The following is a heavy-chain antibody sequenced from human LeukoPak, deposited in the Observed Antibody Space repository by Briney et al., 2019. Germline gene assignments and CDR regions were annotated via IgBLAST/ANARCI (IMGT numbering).Heavy chain of an antibody. CDR2: IGGSGGSP. CDR1: GFTFSTYV. CDR3: AKGGIGSSSGLDY. Sequence: PGGSLRLSCAASGFTFSTYVTTWVRQAPGKGLEWVSSIGGSGGSPYHGNSVKGRFSISRDNSKNTLCLQMNSLRDEDTAVYYCAKGGIGSSSGLDYWGQGTLVTVSS. D-gene: IGHD5-18*01. J-gene: IGHJ4*02. V-gene: IGHV3-23*01.